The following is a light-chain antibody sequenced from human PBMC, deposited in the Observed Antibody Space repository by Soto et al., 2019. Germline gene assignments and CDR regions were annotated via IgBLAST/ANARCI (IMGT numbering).Light chain of an antibody. J-gene: IGKJ1*01. V-gene: IGKV3-20*01. CDR3: QQYDISPRT. CDR2: GSS. Sequence: EIVLTQSPGTLSLSTGERATLSCRASQSLNSFYLAWYQQKPGQAPRLLIYGSSNRATGIPDRFSGSGSGTDFTLTISRLDPEDFAVYYCQQYDISPRTFGQGTKVDIK. CDR1: QSLNSFY.